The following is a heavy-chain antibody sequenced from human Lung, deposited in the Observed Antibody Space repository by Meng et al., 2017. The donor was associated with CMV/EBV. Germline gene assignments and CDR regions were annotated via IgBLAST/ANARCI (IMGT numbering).Heavy chain of an antibody. CDR3: ARVLCDDSTCFNGLDF. Sequence: GESLKISCVASGFTFGHYWMSWVRRSPARGLEWVANIKQDATEARYVDSTKGRFTISRDNTRRAVSLEMNSLRVEDSAVYYCARVLCDDSTCFNGLDFWGQGTPVXVSS. V-gene: IGHV3-7*01. CDR1: GFTFGHYW. CDR2: IKQDATEA. D-gene: IGHD2-2*01. J-gene: IGHJ4*02.